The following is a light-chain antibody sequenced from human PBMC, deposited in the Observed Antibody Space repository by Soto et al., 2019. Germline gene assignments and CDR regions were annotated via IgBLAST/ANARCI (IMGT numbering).Light chain of an antibody. CDR1: QTVPSNY. Sequence: DTALTQSPGTLSLSPGERATLSCRASQTVPSNYFAWYQQQPGQAPRLLIYGASTRATGIPDRLSGSGSATDFTLTITRLEPEDFAVYFCQQYGSSGTFGQGTKV. CDR2: GAS. J-gene: IGKJ1*01. CDR3: QQYGSSGT. V-gene: IGKV3-20*01.